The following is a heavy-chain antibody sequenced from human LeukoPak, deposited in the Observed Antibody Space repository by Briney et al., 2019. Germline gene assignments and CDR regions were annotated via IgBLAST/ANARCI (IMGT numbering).Heavy chain of an antibody. V-gene: IGHV3-21*01. J-gene: IGHJ4*02. CDR3: ARDTSPGTVTTRYFDY. CDR2: ISSSSSYI. D-gene: IGHD4-17*01. Sequence: NPGGSLRLSCAASGFTFSSYSMNWVRQAPGKGLEWVSSISSSSSYIYYADSVKGRFTISRDNAKNSLYLQMNSLRAEDTAVYYCARDTSPGTVTTRYFDYWGQGTLVTVSS. CDR1: GFTFSSYS.